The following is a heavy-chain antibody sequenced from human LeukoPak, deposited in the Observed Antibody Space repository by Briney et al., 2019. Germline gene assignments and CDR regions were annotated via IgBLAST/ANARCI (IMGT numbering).Heavy chain of an antibody. CDR1: GGSVSSYX. CDR2: IYYIGST. J-gene: IGHJ6*02. Sequence: SETLSLACTVSGGSVSSYXCGWVRQPPGRGRGCIGYIYYIGSTNYNPSLKSRVTISVDTSQNQCSLSLSSVTAADTAVYYCAGGVDTAMPYYYYYYGMDVWGQGTTVTVSS. V-gene: IGHV4-59*08. CDR3: AGGVDTAMPYYYYYYGMDV. D-gene: IGHD5-18*01.